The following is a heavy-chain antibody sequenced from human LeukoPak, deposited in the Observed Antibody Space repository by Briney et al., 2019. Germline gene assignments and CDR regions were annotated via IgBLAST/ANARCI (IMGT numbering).Heavy chain of an antibody. CDR3: ARSKGSFGVVIIPVCDY. J-gene: IGHJ4*02. Sequence: GASVKVSCKASGYTFTCYGISWVRQAPGQGLEWMGRISAYNGNTNYAQKLRGRVTMTTDTSTSTAYMELRSLRSDDTAVYYCARSKGSFGVVIIPVCDYWGQGTLVTVSS. V-gene: IGHV1-18*01. D-gene: IGHD3-3*01. CDR2: ISAYNGNT. CDR1: GYTFTCYG.